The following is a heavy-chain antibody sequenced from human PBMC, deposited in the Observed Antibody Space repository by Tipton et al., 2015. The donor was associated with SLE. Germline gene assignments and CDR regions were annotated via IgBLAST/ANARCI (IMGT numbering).Heavy chain of an antibody. CDR2: ISHRGST. D-gene: IGHD6-19*01. Sequence: TLSLTCAVYGGSFSGYYWSWIRQPPGKGLEWIGEISHRGSTSYNPSLKSRVTISVDTSKNQFSLKLSSVTAADTAVYYCARDASSGWYSDWFDPWGQGTLVTVSS. CDR3: ARDASSGWYSDWFDP. J-gene: IGHJ5*02. CDR1: GGSFSGYY. V-gene: IGHV4-34*01.